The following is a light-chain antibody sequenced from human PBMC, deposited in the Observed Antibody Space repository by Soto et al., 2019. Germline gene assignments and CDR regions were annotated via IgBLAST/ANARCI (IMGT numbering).Light chain of an antibody. V-gene: IGKV1-5*03. J-gene: IGKJ1*01. CDR2: KVS. CDR3: QQYNSYPWT. Sequence: DIQMTQSPSTLSASVGDRVTITCRASQSIDTWLAWYQQKPGEVPKVLIYKVSNLQRGVPSRFSGNGSGTEFTLTISSLQPDDFATYYCQQYNSYPWTFGQGTKVDIK. CDR1: QSIDTW.